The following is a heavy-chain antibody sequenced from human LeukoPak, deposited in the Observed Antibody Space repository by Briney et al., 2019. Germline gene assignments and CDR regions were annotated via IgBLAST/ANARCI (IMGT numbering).Heavy chain of an antibody. Sequence: GASVKVSCKASGYTLATHDINWVRQATGQGLEWMGWMNPNNGNTGSGQKFQGRLTMTRDTSINTAYMELSSLRSDDTAVYYCATDYDRGDPADYWGQGTLVTVSS. J-gene: IGHJ4*02. CDR3: ATDYDRGDPADY. D-gene: IGHD3-16*01. CDR1: GYTLATHD. V-gene: IGHV1-8*01. CDR2: MNPNNGNT.